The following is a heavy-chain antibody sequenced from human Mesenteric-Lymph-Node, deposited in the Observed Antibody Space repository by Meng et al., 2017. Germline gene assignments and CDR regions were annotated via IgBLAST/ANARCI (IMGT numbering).Heavy chain of an antibody. Sequence: SETLSLTCTVSGGSISSNNYYWGWIRQPPGKGLEWIGSIHYSGITYYSPSLTSRVTISLDTSKNQFSLKLTSVTAADAAVYYCARFEMDTRGYHGAIDYWGQGTLVTVSS. CDR2: IHYSGIT. CDR3: ARFEMDTRGYHGAIDY. D-gene: IGHD3-22*01. J-gene: IGHJ4*02. CDR1: GGSISSNNYY. V-gene: IGHV4-39*07.